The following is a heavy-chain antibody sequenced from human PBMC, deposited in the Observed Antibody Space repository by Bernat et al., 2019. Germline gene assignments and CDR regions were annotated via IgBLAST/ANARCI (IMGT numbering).Heavy chain of an antibody. V-gene: IGHV4-31*03. J-gene: IGHJ4*02. CDR1: GGSISSGGYY. Sequence: QVQLQESGPGLVKPSQTLSLTCTVSGGSISSGGYYWSWIRQHPGKDLEWIGHIYHSGSTYYNPSLKSRVIISVDTSKNQFSLKLSSVTAADTAVYYCARGDSDSIAVNYWGQGTLVTVSS. D-gene: IGHD6-19*01. CDR2: IYHSGST. CDR3: ARGDSDSIAVNY.